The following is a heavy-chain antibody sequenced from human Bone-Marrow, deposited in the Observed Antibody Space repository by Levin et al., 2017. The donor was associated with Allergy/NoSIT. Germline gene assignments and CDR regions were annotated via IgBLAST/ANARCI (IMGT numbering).Heavy chain of an antibody. J-gene: IGHJ5*02. CDR2: ISGGGGTT. D-gene: IGHD6-19*01. CDR1: GFIFSSYA. Sequence: PGESLKISCAASGFIFSSYAMNWVRQAPGEGLEWVSSISGGGGTTYYADSVKGRFTISRDNSKNTVHLQMSSLRAEDTAVYFCAKALTVAATYNWFDPWGQGTQVTVSS. V-gene: IGHV3-23*01. CDR3: AKALTVAATYNWFDP.